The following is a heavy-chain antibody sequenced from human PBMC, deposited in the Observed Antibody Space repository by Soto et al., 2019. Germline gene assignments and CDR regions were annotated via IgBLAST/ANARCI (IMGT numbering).Heavy chain of an antibody. Sequence: LRLSCAASGFTFSGYAMTWVRQAPGKGLEWVSGISGSGANIYYADSVKGRFTISRDNSKNTLYLQMNSLRAEDTAVYSCARRTSYGSGSYMYYYYGLDVWGQGTTVTVSS. CDR3: ARRTSYGSGSYMYYYYGLDV. V-gene: IGHV3-23*01. J-gene: IGHJ6*02. CDR1: GFTFSGYA. D-gene: IGHD3-10*01. CDR2: ISGSGANI.